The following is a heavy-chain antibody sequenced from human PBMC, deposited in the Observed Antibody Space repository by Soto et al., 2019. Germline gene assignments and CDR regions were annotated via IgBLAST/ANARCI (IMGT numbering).Heavy chain of an antibody. CDR3: ARGPRITMVRGVSRWFDP. CDR2: INPNSGGT. J-gene: IGHJ5*02. CDR1: GYTFTGYY. Sequence: GASVKVSCKASGYTFTGYYMHWVRHAPGQGLEWMGWINPNSGGTNYAQKFQGWVTMTRDTSISTAYMELSRLRSDDTAVYYCARGPRITMVRGVSRWFDPWGQGTLVTVSS. D-gene: IGHD3-10*01. V-gene: IGHV1-2*04.